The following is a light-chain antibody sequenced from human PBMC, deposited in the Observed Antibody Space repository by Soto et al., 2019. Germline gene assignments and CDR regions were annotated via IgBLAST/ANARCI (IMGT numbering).Light chain of an antibody. CDR2: KVS. Sequence: PLSLPVTLGQPASTSCRSSQSLVHSDGNTYLNWFQQRPGQSPRRLIYKVSNRDSGVPDRLSGSGSGTNFTLKISRVEAEDVGVYYCMQGTHWPPWTFGQGTKVDIK. V-gene: IGKV2-30*02. J-gene: IGKJ1*01. CDR1: QSLVHSDGNTY. CDR3: MQGTHWPPWT.